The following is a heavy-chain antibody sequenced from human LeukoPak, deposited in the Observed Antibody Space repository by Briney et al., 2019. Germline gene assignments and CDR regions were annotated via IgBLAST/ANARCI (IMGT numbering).Heavy chain of an antibody. CDR3: ARGLVPGFLDY. J-gene: IGHJ4*02. D-gene: IGHD3-9*01. CDR2: INSDESIT. CDR1: GFTFSSSW. V-gene: IGHV3-74*01. Sequence: PGGSLRLSCAASGFTFSSSWMYSVRQAPGKGLVWVSRINSDESITTYADSVKGRFTISRDNAKNTLYLQMNSLRAEDTAVYYCARGLVPGFLDYWGQGTPVTVSS.